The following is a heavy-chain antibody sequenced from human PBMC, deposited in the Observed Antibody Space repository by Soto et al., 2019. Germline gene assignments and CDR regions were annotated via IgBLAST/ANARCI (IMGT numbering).Heavy chain of an antibody. CDR1: GGTFSSYA. D-gene: IGHD3-10*01. CDR3: ATSVTMVREGYYYYGMDV. J-gene: IGHJ6*02. V-gene: IGHV1-69*13. Sequence: ASLKVSCKASGGTFSSYAISWVRQAPGQGLEWMGGIIPIFGTANYAQKFQGRVTITADESTSTAYMELSSLRSEDTAVYYCATSVTMVREGYYYYGMDVWGQGTTVTVSS. CDR2: IIPIFGTA.